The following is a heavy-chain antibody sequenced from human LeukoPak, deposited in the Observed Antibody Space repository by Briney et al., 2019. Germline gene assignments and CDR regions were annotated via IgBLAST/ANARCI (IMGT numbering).Heavy chain of an antibody. D-gene: IGHD2-15*01. CDR1: GYTFTSYG. J-gene: IGHJ5*02. CDR3: ARWGPDCSGGSCYEGGWFDP. V-gene: IGHV1-18*01. CDR2: ISAYNGNT. Sequence: GASVKVSCKASGYTFTSYGISWVRQAPGQGPEWMGWISAYNGNTNYAQKLQGRVTITADKSTSTAYMELSSLRSEDTAVYYCARWGPDCSGGSCYEGGWFDPWGQGTLVTVSS.